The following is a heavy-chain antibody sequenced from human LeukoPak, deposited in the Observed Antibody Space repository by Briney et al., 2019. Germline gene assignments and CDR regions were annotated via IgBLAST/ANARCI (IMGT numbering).Heavy chain of an antibody. Sequence: GGSLRLSCAASGFTFSSYSMNWFRQAPGKGLEWVSSISSSSSYIYYADSVKGRFTISRDNAKNLLYLQMNSLRAEDTAVYYCAREGYGGAFDYWGQGTLVTVSS. CDR2: ISSSSSYI. CDR1: GFTFSSYS. CDR3: AREGYGGAFDY. V-gene: IGHV3-21*01. J-gene: IGHJ4*02. D-gene: IGHD4-23*01.